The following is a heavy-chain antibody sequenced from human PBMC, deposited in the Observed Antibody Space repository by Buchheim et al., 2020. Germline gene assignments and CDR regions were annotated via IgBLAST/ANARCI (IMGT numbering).Heavy chain of an antibody. D-gene: IGHD6-6*01. CDR3: AKRGDIFAARQRYNWYFDL. CDR2: ISGSGGST. Sequence: EVQLLESGGGLVQPGGSLRLSCAASGFTFSSYAMSWVRQAPGKGLEWVSAISGSGGSTYYADSGKGRFTISRDNSKNTLYLQMNSLRAEDTAVYYCAKRGDIFAARQRYNWYFDLWGRGTL. V-gene: IGHV3-23*01. J-gene: IGHJ2*01. CDR1: GFTFSSYA.